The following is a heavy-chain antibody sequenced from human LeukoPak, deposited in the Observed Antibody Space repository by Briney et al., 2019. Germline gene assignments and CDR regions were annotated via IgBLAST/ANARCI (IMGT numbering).Heavy chain of an antibody. CDR3: LKGSGPSIPVSGTVFGY. CDR2: ISSSGHTT. J-gene: IGHJ4*02. V-gene: IGHV3-23*01. CDR1: AFSLSAFP. D-gene: IGHD6-19*01. Sequence: GGSLRLSCAASAFSLSAFPMSWVRPAPGQGLECASGISSSGHTTYYADSVKGRFTISRDNSKNTLYLQMDSLGAEEAAIYYCLKGSGPSIPVSGTVFGYWGQGTVVTVSS.